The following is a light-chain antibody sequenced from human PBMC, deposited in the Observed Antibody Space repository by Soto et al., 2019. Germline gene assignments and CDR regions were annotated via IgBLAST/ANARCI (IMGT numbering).Light chain of an antibody. CDR1: QSISDY. J-gene: IGKJ4*01. Sequence: DIQMTQSPSSLSASVGDRVTITCRASQSISDYLNWYQQKPGKAPNLLIYASSILQSGVPARFSGSGSGTDFTLPITSLQPEDFATYYCQQSRGTSLTFGGGTKVEVK. CDR2: ASS. V-gene: IGKV1-39*01. CDR3: QQSRGTSLT.